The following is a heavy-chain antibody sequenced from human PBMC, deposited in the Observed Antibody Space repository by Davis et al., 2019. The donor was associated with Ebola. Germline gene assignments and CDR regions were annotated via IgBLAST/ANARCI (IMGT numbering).Heavy chain of an antibody. Sequence: ASVKVSCKASGYTFTSYGISWVRQAPGQGLEWMGWISAYNGNTNYAQKLQGRATMTTDTSTSTAYMELRSLRSDDTAVYYCARGLGELLRYYYGMDVWGQGTTVTVSS. V-gene: IGHV1-18*01. CDR3: ARGLGELLRYYYGMDV. D-gene: IGHD1-26*01. CDR1: GYTFTSYG. J-gene: IGHJ6*02. CDR2: ISAYNGNT.